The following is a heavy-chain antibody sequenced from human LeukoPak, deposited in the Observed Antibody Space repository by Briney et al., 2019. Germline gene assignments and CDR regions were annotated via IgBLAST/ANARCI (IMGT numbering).Heavy chain of an antibody. J-gene: IGHJ3*02. CDR1: GGSISSSSYY. D-gene: IGHD3-22*01. Sequence: SETLSLTCTVSGGSISSSSYYWGWLRQPPGKGLEWIGSIYYSGTTYYNPSLKSRVTISVDTSKNQFSLKLSSVTAADTAVYYWARTASFLTYYYDSSGYSSVVAFDIWGQGTMVTVSS. V-gene: IGHV4-39*01. CDR2: IYYSGTT. CDR3: ARTASFLTYYYDSSGYSSVVAFDI.